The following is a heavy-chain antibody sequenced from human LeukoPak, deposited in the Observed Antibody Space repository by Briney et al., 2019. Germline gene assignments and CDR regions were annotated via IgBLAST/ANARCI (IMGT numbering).Heavy chain of an antibody. J-gene: IGHJ4*02. Sequence: GGSLRLSCAASGFTFSSYAMNWVRQAPGKGLEWVSGISGSGVGTHYADSVKGRFTISRDNSKNTLYLQMNSLRDEDTAVYYCAKRRQGEGGDFDYWGQGSLVTVSS. CDR1: GFTFSSYA. V-gene: IGHV3-23*01. CDR3: AKRRQGEGGDFDY. CDR2: ISGSGVGT. D-gene: IGHD3-10*01.